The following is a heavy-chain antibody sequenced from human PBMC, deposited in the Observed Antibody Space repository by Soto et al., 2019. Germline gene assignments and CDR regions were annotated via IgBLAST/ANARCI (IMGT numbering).Heavy chain of an antibody. CDR3: ARVERGTATTVVDAFDI. CDR2: MSHSGGT. Sequence: QVQLQQWGAGLLKPSETLSLTCAVFGGSVNSGNYYWSWIRQPPGKGLEWFGEMSHSGGTHFNPSLKRLVTISVDTSKNQFSLRMRSVTAAGTALYYCARVERGTATTVVDAFDIWGPGTMVTVSS. J-gene: IGHJ3*02. V-gene: IGHV4-34*01. CDR1: GGSVNSGNYY. D-gene: IGHD1-1*01.